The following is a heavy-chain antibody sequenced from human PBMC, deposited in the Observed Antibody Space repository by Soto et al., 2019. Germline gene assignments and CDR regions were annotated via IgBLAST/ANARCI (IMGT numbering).Heavy chain of an antibody. V-gene: IGHV4-39*07. D-gene: IGHD2-15*01. CDR1: GGSISSSSYY. CDR3: AIGPKMAWDAFDI. J-gene: IGHJ3*02. Sequence: SETLSLTCTVSGGSISSSSYYWGWIRQPPGKGLEWIGSIYYSGSTYYNPSLKSRVTISVDTSKNQFSLKLTSVTAADTAVYYCAIGPKMAWDAFDIWGQGTMVTVSS. CDR2: IYYSGST.